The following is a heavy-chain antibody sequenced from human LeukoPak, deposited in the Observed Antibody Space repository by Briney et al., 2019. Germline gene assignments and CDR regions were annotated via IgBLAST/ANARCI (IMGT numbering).Heavy chain of an antibody. V-gene: IGHV3-74*01. D-gene: IGHD3-22*01. CDR3: ARVYDSSGYYPGDFDY. CDR1: GFTFSSYW. CDR2: INSDGSST. J-gene: IGHJ4*02. Sequence: PGGSQRLSCAASGFTFSSYWMHWVRQAPGKGLVWVSRINSDGSSTSYADSVKGRFTISRDNAKNTLYLQMNSLRAEDTAVYYCARVYDSSGYYPGDFDYWGQGTLVTVSS.